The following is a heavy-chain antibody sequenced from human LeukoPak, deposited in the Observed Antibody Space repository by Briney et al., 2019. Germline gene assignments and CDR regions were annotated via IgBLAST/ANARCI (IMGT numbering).Heavy chain of an antibody. Sequence: SETLSLTCAVYGGSFSGYYWSWIRQPPGKGLEWIGEINHSGSTNYNPSLKSRVTISVDTSKNQFSLKLSSVTAADTAVYYCARGSRNYSRGSVGTFDYWGQGTLVTVSS. V-gene: IGHV4-34*01. J-gene: IGHJ4*02. CDR1: GGSFSGYY. CDR2: INHSGST. CDR3: ARGSRNYSRGSVGTFDY. D-gene: IGHD4-11*01.